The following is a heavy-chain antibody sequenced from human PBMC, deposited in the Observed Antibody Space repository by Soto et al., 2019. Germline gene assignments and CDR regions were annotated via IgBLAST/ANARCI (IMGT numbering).Heavy chain of an antibody. V-gene: IGHV3-30*18. CDR3: AKTVWNSGSYAGDFDY. J-gene: IGHJ4*02. D-gene: IGHD1-26*01. CDR2: ISYDGSNK. Sequence: QVQLVESGGGVVQPGRSLRLSCAAPGFTFSSYGMHWVRQAPGKGLEWVAVISYDGSNKYYADSVKGRFTISRDNSKNTLYLQMNSLRAEDTAVYYCAKTVWNSGSYAGDFDYWGQGTLVTVSS. CDR1: GFTFSSYG.